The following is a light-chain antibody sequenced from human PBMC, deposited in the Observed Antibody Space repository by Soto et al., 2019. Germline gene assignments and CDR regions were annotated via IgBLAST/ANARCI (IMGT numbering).Light chain of an antibody. CDR2: QTS. J-gene: IGKJ1*01. CDR3: HQRQSWPRT. Sequence: EILFTQSPATLSSFPGDRVTLSCRASQYINTRLAWYQHRPGQAPRILIYQTSIRDAGIPARFSASGTGTDFTLTISEVQPEDFSVYYCHQRQSWPRTFGQGTKVDIK. V-gene: IGKV3-11*01. CDR1: QYINTR.